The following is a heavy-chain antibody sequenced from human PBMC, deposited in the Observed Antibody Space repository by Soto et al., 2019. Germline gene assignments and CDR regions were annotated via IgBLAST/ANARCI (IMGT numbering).Heavy chain of an antibody. CDR1: GFTFDNYG. CDR3: EGGDYGESIDF. V-gene: IGHV3-33*01. J-gene: IGHJ4*02. CDR2: ISYDDSYR. D-gene: IGHD4-17*01. Sequence: QSGGSLRLSCAASGFTFDNYGMLWVRQAPGKGLEWVALISYDDSYRYYTNSVRGRFTISRDNSKNMVFLHMNSLQGDDTAVYYCEGGDYGESIDFWGQGTLVTVSS.